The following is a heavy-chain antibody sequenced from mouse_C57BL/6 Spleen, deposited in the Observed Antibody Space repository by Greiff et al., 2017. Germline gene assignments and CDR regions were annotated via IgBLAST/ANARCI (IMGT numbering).Heavy chain of an antibody. CDR2: INPNIGGP. Sequence: VQLQQSGPELVKPGASVKMSCKASGYTFTDYNLPWVQQSPGQSLAWIGYINPNIGGPCYHQKFKGKATLTVNKSSSTAYMELRSLTSEESAVDYCAADGDCVNAWFADWGQGTRVTVSA. D-gene: IGHD2-13*01. CDR1: GYTFTDYN. CDR3: AADGDCVNAWFAD. J-gene: IGHJ3*01. V-gene: IGHV1-22*01.